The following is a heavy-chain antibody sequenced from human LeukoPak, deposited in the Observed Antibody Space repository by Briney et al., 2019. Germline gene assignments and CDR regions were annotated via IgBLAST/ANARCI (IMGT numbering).Heavy chain of an antibody. Sequence: SETLSLTCTVSGGSISSGGYYWSWIRQHPGKGLEWIGYIYYSGSTYYNPSLKSRVTISVDTSKNQFSLKLSSVTAADTAVYYCASGQQQLVRSRSNWFDPWGQGTLVTVSS. CDR1: GGSISSGGYY. CDR2: IYYSGST. V-gene: IGHV4-31*03. J-gene: IGHJ5*02. CDR3: ASGQQQLVRSRSNWFDP. D-gene: IGHD6-13*01.